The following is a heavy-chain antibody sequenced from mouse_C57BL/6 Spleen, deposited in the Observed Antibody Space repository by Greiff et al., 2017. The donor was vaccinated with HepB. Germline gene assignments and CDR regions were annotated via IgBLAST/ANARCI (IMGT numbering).Heavy chain of an antibody. J-gene: IGHJ4*01. Sequence: VKLMESGPELVKPGASVKISCKASGYAFSSSWMNWVKQRPGKGLEWIGRIYPGDGDTNYNGKFKGKATLTADKSSSTAYMQLSSLTSEDSAVYFCASYDYYAMDYWGQGTSVTVSS. CDR3: ASYDYYAMDY. V-gene: IGHV1-82*01. CDR1: GYAFSSSW. CDR2: IYPGDGDT.